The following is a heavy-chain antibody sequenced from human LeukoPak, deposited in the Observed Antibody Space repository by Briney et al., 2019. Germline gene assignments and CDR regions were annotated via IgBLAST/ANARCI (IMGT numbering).Heavy chain of an antibody. V-gene: IGHV3-53*01. CDR2: IYSGGNT. CDR3: ARVVPENYYESSGYSDY. Sequence: PGGSLRLSCAASGFTVSSNYMSWVRQAPGKGLEWVSVIYSGGNTYYADSVKGRFTISRDNSKNMLFFQMNSLRAEDTAVYYCARVVPENYYESSGYSDYWGQGTLVTVSS. D-gene: IGHD3-22*01. J-gene: IGHJ4*02. CDR1: GFTVSSNY.